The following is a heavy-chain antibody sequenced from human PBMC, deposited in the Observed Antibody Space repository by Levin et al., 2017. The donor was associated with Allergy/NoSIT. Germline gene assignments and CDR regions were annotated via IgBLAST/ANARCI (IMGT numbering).Heavy chain of an antibody. V-gene: IGHV1-69*06. D-gene: IGHD6-19*01. CDR1: GGTFSSYA. J-gene: IGHJ6*02. CDR2: IIPIFGTA. CDR3: ARGWSSSGWYARPLGYYYYGMDV. Sequence: KISCKASGGTFSSYAISWVRQAPGQGLEWMGGIIPIFGTANYAQKFQGRVTITADKSTSTAYMELSSLRSEDTAVYYCARGWSSSGWYARPLGYYYYGMDVWGQGTTVTVSS.